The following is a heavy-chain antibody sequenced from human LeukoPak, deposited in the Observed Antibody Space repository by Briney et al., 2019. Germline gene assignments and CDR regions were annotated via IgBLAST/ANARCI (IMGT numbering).Heavy chain of an antibody. J-gene: IGHJ5*02. CDR1: GGTFSSYT. D-gene: IGHD1-26*01. Sequence: SVKVSCKASGGTFSSYTISWVRQAPGPGLEWMGRIIPILGIANYAKKYQGRVTITADKSTSTAYMELSSLRSEDTAVYYCARQATSIVGATTNWFDPWGQGTLVTVSS. CDR3: ARQATSIVGATTNWFDP. CDR2: IIPILGIA. V-gene: IGHV1-69*02.